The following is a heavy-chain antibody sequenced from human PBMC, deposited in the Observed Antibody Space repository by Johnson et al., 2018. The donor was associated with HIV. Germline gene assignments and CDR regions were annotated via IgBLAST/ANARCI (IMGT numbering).Heavy chain of an antibody. J-gene: IGHJ3*02. CDR3: AKDLSGYSYGYGAFDI. Sequence: SYWMSWVRQAPGKGLEWVANIKQDGSEKYYVDSVRGRFTISRDNSKNTLYLQMNSLRAEDTAVYYCAKDLSGYSYGYGAFDIWGQGTVVTVSP. D-gene: IGHD5-18*01. CDR2: IKQDGSEK. CDR1: SYW. V-gene: IGHV3-7*01.